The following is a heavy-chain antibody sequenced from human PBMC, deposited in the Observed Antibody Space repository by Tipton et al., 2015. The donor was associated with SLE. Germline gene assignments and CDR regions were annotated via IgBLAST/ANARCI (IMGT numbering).Heavy chain of an antibody. CDR1: GYTFANFW. CDR3: AKESDSSGWYGYYGMDV. Sequence: QLVQSGAEVKKPGESLKISCRVSGYTFANFWISWVRQTPGKGLEWVSAISWNSGSIGYADSVEGRFTISRDNAKNSLYLQMNSLRAEDTALYYCAKESDSSGWYGYYGMDVWGQGTTVTVSS. V-gene: IGHV3-9*01. D-gene: IGHD6-19*01. J-gene: IGHJ6*02. CDR2: ISWNSGSI.